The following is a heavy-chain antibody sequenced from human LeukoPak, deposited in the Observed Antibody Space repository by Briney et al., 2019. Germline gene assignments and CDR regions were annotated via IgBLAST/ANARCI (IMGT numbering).Heavy chain of an antibody. CDR1: GDSVSSNSAA. J-gene: IGHJ4*02. CDR2: TYYRSKWYN. V-gene: IGHV6-1*01. Sequence: SQTLSLTCAISGDSVSSNSAAWNWIRQSPSRGLEWLGRTYYRSKWYNDYAVSVKSRITINPDTSKNQFSLQLNSVTPEDTAVHYCARVHHYYGSGSYYTFDYWGQGTLVTVSS. CDR3: ARVHHYYGSGSYYTFDY. D-gene: IGHD3-10*01.